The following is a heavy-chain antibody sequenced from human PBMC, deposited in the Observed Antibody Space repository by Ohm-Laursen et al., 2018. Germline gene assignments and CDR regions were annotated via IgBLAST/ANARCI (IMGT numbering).Heavy chain of an antibody. V-gene: IGHV3-23*01. CDR1: GFTFSSYA. J-gene: IGHJ4*02. CDR3: AKTPYSSWGHFDY. Sequence: GSLRLSCAASGFTFSSYAMCWVRQAPGKGLEWVSAISGSGGSTYYADPVKGRFTISKDNSKNTLYLQMNSLRAEDTALYYFAKTPYSSWGHFDYWGQGTLVTVSS. CDR2: ISGSGGST. D-gene: IGHD6-6*01.